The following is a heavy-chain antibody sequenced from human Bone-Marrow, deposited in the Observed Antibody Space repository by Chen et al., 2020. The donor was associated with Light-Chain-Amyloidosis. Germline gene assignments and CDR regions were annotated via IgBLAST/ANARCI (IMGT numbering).Heavy chain of an antibody. CDR1: GLTFRNYG. Sequence: AQLVQSGGGLVRPGRSLRLSFEASGLTFRNYGMHWVRQAPGKGLEWVALISYDGSPKYYRDSVKGRFTVSRDNSRNTLYLQMNSLRTEDTAVYFCAKERTVGYSNTYHTFDYWGQGTLVTVSS. J-gene: IGHJ4*02. D-gene: IGHD4-4*01. V-gene: IGHV3-30*18. CDR3: AKERTVGYSNTYHTFDY. CDR2: ISYDGSPK.